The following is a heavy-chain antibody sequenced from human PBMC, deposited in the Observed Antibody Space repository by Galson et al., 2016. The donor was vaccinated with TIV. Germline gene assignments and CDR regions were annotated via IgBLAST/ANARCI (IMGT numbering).Heavy chain of an antibody. CDR2: INWNGGAT. V-gene: IGHV3-20*04. Sequence: SLRLSCAASGFTFDDYGMSWVRQTPGKGLEWVSGINWNGGATTYADSVKGRFTISRDNAKNFLYLEMNSLRADDTALFYCVREMPCGGACYYFDSWGQGTVVTVSS. CDR3: VREMPCGGACYYFDS. D-gene: IGHD2-21*02. J-gene: IGHJ4*02. CDR1: GFTFDDYG.